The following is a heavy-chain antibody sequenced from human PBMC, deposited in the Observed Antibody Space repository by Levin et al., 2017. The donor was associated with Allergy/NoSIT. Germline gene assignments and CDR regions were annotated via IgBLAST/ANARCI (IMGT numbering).Heavy chain of an antibody. CDR1: GYTFTGHY. Sequence: EASVKVSCKASGYTFTGHYMHWVRQAPGQGLEWMGWINPKSGGTNYAQKFQGRVTMTRDTSISTAYMELNRLRSDDTAVYYCAREGSSAGGDLGYWGQGTLVTVSS. CDR3: AREGSSAGGDLGY. D-gene: IGHD3-10*01. J-gene: IGHJ4*02. CDR2: INPKSGGT. V-gene: IGHV1-2*02.